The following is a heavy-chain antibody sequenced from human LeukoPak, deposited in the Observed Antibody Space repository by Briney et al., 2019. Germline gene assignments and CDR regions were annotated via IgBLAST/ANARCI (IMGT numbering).Heavy chain of an antibody. CDR2: INSDGSST. J-gene: IGHJ4*02. V-gene: IGHV3-74*01. CDR1: GFTFSSYA. CDR3: ARGRGTSSMHPRSSRLDY. D-gene: IGHD3-16*01. Sequence: GGSLRLSCAASGFTFSSYAMSWVRQAPGKGLEWVSRINSDGSSTSYADSVKGRFTISRDNAKNTLYLQMNSLRAEDTAVYYCARGRGTSSMHPRSSRLDYWGQGTLVTVSS.